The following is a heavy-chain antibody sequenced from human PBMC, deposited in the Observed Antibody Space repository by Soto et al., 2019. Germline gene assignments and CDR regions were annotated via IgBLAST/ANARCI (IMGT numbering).Heavy chain of an antibody. Sequence: LQLQESGSGLVKPSQTLSLTCAVSDGSISSGGYSWSWIGQPPGKGLEWIGYIYHSGSTYYNPSLKSRVTISVDRSKNQFSLKLSSVTAADTAVYYCARVPDRWGQGTLVTVSS. CDR3: ARVPDR. D-gene: IGHD2-2*01. V-gene: IGHV4-30-2*01. CDR1: DGSISSGGYS. J-gene: IGHJ5*02. CDR2: IYHSGST.